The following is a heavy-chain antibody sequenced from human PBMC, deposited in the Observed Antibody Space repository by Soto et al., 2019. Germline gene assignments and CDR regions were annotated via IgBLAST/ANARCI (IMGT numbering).Heavy chain of an antibody. Sequence: EVQLVESGGGLVKPGGSLRLSCAASGFTFSSYSMNWVRQAPGKGLEWVSSISSSSSYIYYADSVKGRFTISRDNAKNSLYLQMNSLRAEDTAVYYCARDASEATIWRTGFYYYYMDVWGKGTTVTVSS. CDR2: ISSSSSYI. CDR3: ARDASEATIWRTGFYYYYMDV. V-gene: IGHV3-21*04. D-gene: IGHD5-12*01. J-gene: IGHJ6*03. CDR1: GFTFSSYS.